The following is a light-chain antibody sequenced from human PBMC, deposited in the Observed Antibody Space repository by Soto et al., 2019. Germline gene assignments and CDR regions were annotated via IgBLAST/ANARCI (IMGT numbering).Light chain of an antibody. V-gene: IGLV9-49*01. CDR1: SGYSNYK. CDR2: VGTGGIVG. Sequence: QPVRTQPPSASASLGASGTLTCTLSSGYSNYKVDWYQQRPGKGPRFVMRVGTGGIVGSKGDGIPDRFSVLGSGLNRYLTIKNIQEEDESYYHCGADHGSGSNFVVVFGGGSQLTVL. J-gene: IGLJ2*01. CDR3: GADHGSGSNFVVV.